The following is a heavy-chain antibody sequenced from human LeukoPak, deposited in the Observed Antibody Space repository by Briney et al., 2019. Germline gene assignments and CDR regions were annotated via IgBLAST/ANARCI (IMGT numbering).Heavy chain of an antibody. V-gene: IGHV3-21*01. CDR2: ISSSSSYI. CDR3: ARGGYSYGRFDY. D-gene: IGHD5-18*01. CDR1: GFTFSSYS. Sequence: GGSLRLSCAASGFTFSSYSMNWVRQAPGKGLEWVSSISSSSSYIYYADSVKGRFTISRDNAKNSLYLQMNSLRAEDTAVYYCARGGYSYGRFDYWGQGTLVTVSS. J-gene: IGHJ4*02.